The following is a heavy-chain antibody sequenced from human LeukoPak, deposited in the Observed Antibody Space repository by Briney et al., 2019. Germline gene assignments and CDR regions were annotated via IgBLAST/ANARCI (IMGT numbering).Heavy chain of an antibody. CDR3: ARHEGGSGSYLGWFDP. V-gene: IGHV4-59*08. CDR2: IYYSGST. D-gene: IGHD3-10*01. CDR1: GGSISSYY. Sequence: SETLSLTCTVSGGSISSYYWSWIRQPPGKGLEWIGYIYYSGSTYYNPSLKSRVTISVDTSKNQFSLKLSSVTAADTAVYYCARHEGGSGSYLGWFDPWGQGTLVTVSS. J-gene: IGHJ5*02.